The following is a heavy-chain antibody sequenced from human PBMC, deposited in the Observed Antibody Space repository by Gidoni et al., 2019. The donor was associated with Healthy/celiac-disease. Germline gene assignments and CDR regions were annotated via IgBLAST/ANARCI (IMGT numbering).Heavy chain of an antibody. CDR3: ARAGTYGDSPNWFDP. CDR1: GFTFSSYS. V-gene: IGHV3-21*01. CDR2: ISSSSSYI. D-gene: IGHD4-17*01. J-gene: IGHJ5*02. Sequence: EVQLVESGGGLVKPGGSLILSCAASGFTFSSYSMNWVRQAPGKGLEWVSSISSSSSYIYYADSVKGRFTISRDNAKNSLYLQMNSLRAEDTAVYCCARAGTYGDSPNWFDPWGQGTLVTVSS.